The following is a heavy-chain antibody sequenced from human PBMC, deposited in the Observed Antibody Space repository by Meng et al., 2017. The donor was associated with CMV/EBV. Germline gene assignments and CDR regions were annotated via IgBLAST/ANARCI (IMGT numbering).Heavy chain of an antibody. CDR1: GFTFSSYS. D-gene: IGHD1-14*01. Sequence: SCAASGFTFSSYSMNWVRQAPGKGLEWVSSISSSSSYIYYADSVKGRFTISRDNAKNSLYLQMNSLRAEDTAVYYCARAPELGLYYFDYWGQGTLVTVSS. CDR2: ISSSSSYI. CDR3: ARAPELGLYYFDY. V-gene: IGHV3-21*01. J-gene: IGHJ4*02.